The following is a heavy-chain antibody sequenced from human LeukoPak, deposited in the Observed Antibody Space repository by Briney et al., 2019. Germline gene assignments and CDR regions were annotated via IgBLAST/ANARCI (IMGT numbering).Heavy chain of an antibody. J-gene: IGHJ3*02. D-gene: IGHD4-17*01. Sequence: GSLRPSCAASGFTFSSYDIHWVRQATGKGLEWVSAIGTAGDTYYPGSVKGRFAISRENAKNSLYLQMNSLRAGDTAVYYCARRLGGEDAIDIWGQGTMVTVSS. CDR3: ARRLGGEDAIDI. CDR2: IGTAGDT. V-gene: IGHV3-13*01. CDR1: GFTFSSYD.